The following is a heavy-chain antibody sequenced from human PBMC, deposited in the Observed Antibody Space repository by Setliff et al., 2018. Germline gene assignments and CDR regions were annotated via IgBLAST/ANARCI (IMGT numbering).Heavy chain of an antibody. CDR1: GDSINSGTYY. CDR2: IYTGGST. V-gene: IGHV4-61*02. CDR3: ARGRGLEWLPESWFDP. D-gene: IGHD3-3*01. J-gene: IGHJ5*02. Sequence: SETLSLTCTVSGDSINSGTYYWSWFRQSAGKGLEWIGRIYTGGSTNYNPSLKSRVTISLDTSKNHFSLTLTSVTAADTAVYYCARGRGLEWLPESWFDPWGQGTLVTVS.